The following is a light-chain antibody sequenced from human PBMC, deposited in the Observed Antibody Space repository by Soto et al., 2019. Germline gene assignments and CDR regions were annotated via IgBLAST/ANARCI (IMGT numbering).Light chain of an antibody. V-gene: IGLV2-14*01. Sequence: QSVLTQPASVSGSPGQSITISCTGTSSEVGGYNYVSWYQQHPGKAPKLMIYDVSNRPSGVSNRFSGSKSGNTASLTISGLQAEDEADYYCSSYTSSSTLVFAGGTKVTVL. CDR2: DVS. CDR1: SSEVGGYNY. CDR3: SSYTSSSTLV. J-gene: IGLJ3*02.